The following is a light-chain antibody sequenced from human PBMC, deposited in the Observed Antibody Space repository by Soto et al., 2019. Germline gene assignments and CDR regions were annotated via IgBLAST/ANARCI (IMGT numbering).Light chain of an antibody. Sequence: QSALTQPASVSGSPGQSITISCTGTSSDVGGYNYVSWYQQHPGKAPKLMIYEVSNRPSGVSNRFTGSKSGNTASLTISGLQAEDEADYYCSSYTSSSTVVFGVGTQLTAL. V-gene: IGLV2-14*01. CDR3: SSYTSSSTVV. CDR2: EVS. CDR1: SSDVGGYNY. J-gene: IGLJ2*01.